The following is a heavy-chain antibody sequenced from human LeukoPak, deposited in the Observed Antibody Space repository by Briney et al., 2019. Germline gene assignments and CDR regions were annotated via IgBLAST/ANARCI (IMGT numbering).Heavy chain of an antibody. CDR1: GFTFSSYS. J-gene: IGHJ4*02. D-gene: IGHD4-17*01. Sequence: GGSLRLSCAAPGFTFSSYSMNWVRQAPGKGLEWVSSISTSSSYIYYADSVSGRFTISRDNAKNSLYVQMNSLRAEDTAVYYCARGPGHGHYFDYWGQGTLLTVSS. CDR2: ISTSSSYI. V-gene: IGHV3-21*01. CDR3: ARGPGHGHYFDY.